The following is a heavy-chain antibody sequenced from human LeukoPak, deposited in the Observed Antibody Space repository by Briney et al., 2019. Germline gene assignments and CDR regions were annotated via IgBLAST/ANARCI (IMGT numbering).Heavy chain of an antibody. CDR3: VLGGKQLARYITPKYYFDY. CDR2: INSDGSST. J-gene: IGHJ4*02. CDR1: GFTFSSYA. V-gene: IGHV3-74*01. Sequence: GGSLRLSCAASGFTFSSYAMGWVRQAPGKGLVWVSRINSDGSSTTYADSVKGRFTVSRDNAKNTLYLQMNSLRAEDTAVYYCVLGGKQLARYITPKYYFDYWGQGTLVTVSS. D-gene: IGHD4-23*01.